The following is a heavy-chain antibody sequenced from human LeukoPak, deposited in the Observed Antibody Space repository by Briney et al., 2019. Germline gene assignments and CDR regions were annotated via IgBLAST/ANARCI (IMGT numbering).Heavy chain of an antibody. CDR1: GYTFTGYY. J-gene: IGHJ4*02. CDR3: ARDSVPHYYDSSGYYGSTDNFDY. Sequence: ASVKVSCKASGYTFTGYYMHWVRQAPGQGLEWMGRINPNSGGTNYAQKFQGRVTMTRDTSISTAYMELSRLRSDDTAVYYCARDSVPHYYDSSGYYGSTDNFDYWGQGTLDTVSS. V-gene: IGHV1-2*06. CDR2: INPNSGGT. D-gene: IGHD3-22*01.